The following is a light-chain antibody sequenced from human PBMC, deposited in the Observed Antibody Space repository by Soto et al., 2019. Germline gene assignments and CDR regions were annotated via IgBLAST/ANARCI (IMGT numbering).Light chain of an antibody. CDR2: EVS. CDR1: RSDVGSYKL. V-gene: IGLV2-23*02. CDR3: CSYAGTSTHTV. J-gene: IGLJ7*01. Sequence: QSALTQPASVSGSPGQSITISCNGTRSDVGSYKLVSWYQQHPGKAPKLMISEVSKRPSGISDRFSGSKSGSTASLTISGLQAEDEADYYCCSYAGTSTHTVFGGGTQRTVL.